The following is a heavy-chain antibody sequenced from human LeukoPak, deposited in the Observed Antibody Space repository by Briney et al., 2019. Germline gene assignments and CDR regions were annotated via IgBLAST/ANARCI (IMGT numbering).Heavy chain of an antibody. CDR1: GYTFTSYG. V-gene: IGHV1-18*01. D-gene: IGHD3-22*01. CDR2: ISAYNGNT. Sequence: AAVKVSCKASGYTFTSYGINWVRQAPGQGLEWMGWISAYNGNTNYAQKLQGRVTMTTDISTSIAYMELRSLRSDDTAVYYCAMSTNYYDSSGYYPYWGQGTLVSVSS. CDR3: AMSTNYYDSSGYYPY. J-gene: IGHJ4*02.